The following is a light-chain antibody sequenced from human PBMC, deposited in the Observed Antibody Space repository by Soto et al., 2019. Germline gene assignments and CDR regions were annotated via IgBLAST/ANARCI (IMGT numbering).Light chain of an antibody. CDR2: DAS. CDR3: QQYNSYPRT. Sequence: DIQMTQSPSTLSASVGDRVTITCRASQSISSWLAWYQQKPGKAPKLLIYDASSLESGVPSRFSGSGSGTEVTLTISSPQPDDFATYYCQQYNSYPRTFGQGTKVEIK. CDR1: QSISSW. J-gene: IGKJ1*01. V-gene: IGKV1-5*01.